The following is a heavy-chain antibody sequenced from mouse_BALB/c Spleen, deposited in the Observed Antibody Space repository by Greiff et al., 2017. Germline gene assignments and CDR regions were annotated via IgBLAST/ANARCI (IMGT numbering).Heavy chain of an antibody. CDR2: ISSGSSTI. V-gene: IGHV5-17*02. Sequence: EVKVVESGGCLVQPGGSRKLSCAASGFTFSSFGMHWVRQAPEKGLEWVAYISSGSSTIYYADTVKGRFTISRDNPKNTLFLQMTSLRSEDTAMYYCAREGGYYAMDYWGQGTSVTVSS. J-gene: IGHJ4*01. CDR3: AREGGYYAMDY. CDR1: GFTFSSFG.